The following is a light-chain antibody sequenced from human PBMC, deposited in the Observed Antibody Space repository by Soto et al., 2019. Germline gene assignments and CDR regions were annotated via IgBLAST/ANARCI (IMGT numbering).Light chain of an antibody. V-gene: IGLV2-11*01. CDR3: CSYGGTSHGDV. Sequence: QSALTQPRSVSGSPGQSVTISCTGTSSNIGGYDYVSWYQQHPGKAPKLMIYDVSKRPSGVPDRFSGSKSGNTASLTISGLQAEDEADYYCCSYGGTSHGDVFGTGTKLTVL. CDR2: DVS. CDR1: SSNIGGYDY. J-gene: IGLJ1*01.